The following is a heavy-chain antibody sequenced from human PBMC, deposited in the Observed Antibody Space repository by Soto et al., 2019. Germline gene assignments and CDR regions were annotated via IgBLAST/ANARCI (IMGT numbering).Heavy chain of an antibody. CDR2: IWYDGSNK. Sequence: PGGSLRLSCAASGFTFSSYGMHWVRQAPGKGLEWVAVIWYDGSNKYYADSVKGRFTISRDNSKNTLYLQMNSLRAEDTAVYYCARAGYDFWSGYYKFVSYYYYGMDVWGQGTTVTVSS. CDR1: GFTFSSYG. D-gene: IGHD3-3*01. J-gene: IGHJ6*02. CDR3: ARAGYDFWSGYYKFVSYYYYGMDV. V-gene: IGHV3-33*01.